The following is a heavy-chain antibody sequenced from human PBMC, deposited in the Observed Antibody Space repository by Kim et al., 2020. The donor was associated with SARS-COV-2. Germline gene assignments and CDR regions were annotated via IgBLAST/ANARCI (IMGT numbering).Heavy chain of an antibody. J-gene: IGHJ3*02. V-gene: IGHV1-24*01. Sequence: ASVKVSCKVSGYTLTELSMHWVRQAPGKGLEWMGGFDPEDGETIYAQKFQGRVTMTEDTSTDTAYMELSSLRSEDTAVYYCATDGPTYYDFWSGYRNAFDIWGQGTMVTVSS. CDR2: FDPEDGET. D-gene: IGHD3-3*01. CDR3: ATDGPTYYDFWSGYRNAFDI. CDR1: GYTLTELS.